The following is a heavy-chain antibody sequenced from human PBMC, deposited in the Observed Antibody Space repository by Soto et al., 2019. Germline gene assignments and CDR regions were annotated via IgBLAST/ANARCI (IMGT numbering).Heavy chain of an antibody. J-gene: IGHJ6*02. CDR2: TRYGGIP. D-gene: IGHD6-6*01. CDR3: GSAHGMDV. V-gene: IGHV4-31*03. Sequence: QVQLQESGPGLVEPSQTLSLTCTVSGVSLSGSTYYWSWIRQLPGKGLEWIGFTRYGGIPYHNPSLKSRATISVQSSKTQFSLRLTSLTAADTAMYYCGSAHGMDVWGRGTTVIVSS. CDR1: GVSLSGSTYY.